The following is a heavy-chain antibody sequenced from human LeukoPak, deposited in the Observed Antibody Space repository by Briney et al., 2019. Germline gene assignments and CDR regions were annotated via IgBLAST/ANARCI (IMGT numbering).Heavy chain of an antibody. D-gene: IGHD4/OR15-4a*01. Sequence: ASVKVSCKASGYTFTSYAMNWVRQAPGQGLEWMGWINTNTGNPTYAQGFTGRFVFSLDTSVSTAYLQISSLKAEDTAVYYCARAVTNYPYYYYGMDVWGQGTTVTVSS. CDR2: INTNTGNP. CDR3: ARAVTNYPYYYYGMDV. J-gene: IGHJ6*02. CDR1: GYTFTSYA. V-gene: IGHV7-4-1*02.